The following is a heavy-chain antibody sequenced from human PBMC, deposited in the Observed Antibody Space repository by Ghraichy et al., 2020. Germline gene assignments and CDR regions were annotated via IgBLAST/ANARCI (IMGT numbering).Heavy chain of an antibody. D-gene: IGHD3-10*01. CDR1: GYTFTSYD. J-gene: IGHJ6*04. CDR2: MNPNSGNT. Sequence: ASVKVSCKASGYTFTSYDICWVRQATGQGLEWMGWMNPNSGNTGYAQKFQGRVTITRNTSISTAYMELSSLRSDDTALYYCARKGGSGSYYNVWGNGTTVTVSS. V-gene: IGHV1-8*03. CDR3: ARKGGSGSYYNV.